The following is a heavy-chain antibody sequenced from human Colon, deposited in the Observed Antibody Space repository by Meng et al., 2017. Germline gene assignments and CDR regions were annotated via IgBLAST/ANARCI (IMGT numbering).Heavy chain of an antibody. D-gene: IGHD1-26*01. CDR2: VSHTGST. CDR3: ARGSGTLRHFDY. V-gene: IGHV4-31*01. Sequence: QDSGPGRVEPQQTLSLTFTVSVGSISNGFFFWSWIRQHPLKGLEWIGSVSHTGSTSYNPSIQSLVTISRDTPKNQFSLNLTSVTAADTAVYFCARGSGTLRHFDYWGQGTLVTVSS. J-gene: IGHJ4*02. CDR1: VGSISNGFFF.